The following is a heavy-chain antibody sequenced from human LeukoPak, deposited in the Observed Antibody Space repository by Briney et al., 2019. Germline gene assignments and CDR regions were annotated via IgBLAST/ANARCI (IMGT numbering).Heavy chain of an antibody. V-gene: IGHV4-59*01. CDR3: ARAPVGYSGYGYFGY. Sequence: PSETLSLTCTVPGGSISSYYWNWIRQPPGKGLEWIGYIYYSGSTNYNPSLKSRVTISVDTSKNQFSLKLSSVTVADTAVYYCARAPVGYSGYGYFGYWGQGTLVTVSS. J-gene: IGHJ4*02. D-gene: IGHD5-12*01. CDR1: GGSISSYY. CDR2: IYYSGST.